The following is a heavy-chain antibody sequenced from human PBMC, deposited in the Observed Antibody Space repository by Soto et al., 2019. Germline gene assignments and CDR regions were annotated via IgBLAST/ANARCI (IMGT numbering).Heavy chain of an antibody. Sequence: SLRLSCAASGFTFSSYAMSWVRQAPGKGLEWVSAISGSGGSTYYADSVKGRFTISRDNSKNTLYLQMNSLRAEDTAVYYCAKDHGKYSSSSDYWGQGTLVTVSS. CDR1: GFTFSSYA. D-gene: IGHD6-6*01. CDR2: ISGSGGST. V-gene: IGHV3-23*01. CDR3: AKDHGKYSSSSDY. J-gene: IGHJ4*02.